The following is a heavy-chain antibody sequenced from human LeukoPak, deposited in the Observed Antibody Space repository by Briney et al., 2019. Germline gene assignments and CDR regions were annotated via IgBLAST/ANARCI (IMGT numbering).Heavy chain of an antibody. V-gene: IGHV3-23*01. CDR2: ISGSGGGT. J-gene: IGHJ4*02. CDR1: GFTFRSYA. Sequence: GGSLRLSCAASGFTFRSYAMSWVRQAPGKGLEWVSTISGSGGGTYYADSVKGRFTISRDNSKNTLYLQMNSLRAEDTAVYYCAKEYDSSGFFDYWGQGTLVTVSS. D-gene: IGHD3-22*01. CDR3: AKEYDSSGFFDY.